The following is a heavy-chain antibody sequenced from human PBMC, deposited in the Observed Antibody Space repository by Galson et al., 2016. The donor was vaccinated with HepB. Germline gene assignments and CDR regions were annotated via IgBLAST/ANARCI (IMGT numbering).Heavy chain of an antibody. CDR1: GFSFNNSW. D-gene: IGHD4-11*01. Sequence: SLRLSCAASGFSFNNSWMNWVRQAPGKGPEWVASVNPDGSANYYVGSVRGRYTISRDNAKNSLYLQMDSLRADDTAVYYCARDRAYSQFDFWGQGTPVTVSS. J-gene: IGHJ4*02. V-gene: IGHV3-7*03. CDR2: VNPDGSAN. CDR3: ARDRAYSQFDF.